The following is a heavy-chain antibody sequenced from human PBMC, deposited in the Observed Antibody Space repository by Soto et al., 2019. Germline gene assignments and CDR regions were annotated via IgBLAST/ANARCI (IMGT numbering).Heavy chain of an antibody. CDR3: ARDSSDSPIDY. D-gene: IGHD3-10*01. V-gene: IGHV3-30-3*01. Sequence: QVQLVESGGGVVQPGRSLRLSCAASGFTFSSYALHWVRQAPGKGLEGVAVISYDGSNKYYADSVKGRFTISRDNSKNTLDLQMNSLRAEDTALYYCARDSSDSPIDYLGQGTLVPVSS. CDR1: GFTFSSYA. J-gene: IGHJ4*02. CDR2: ISYDGSNK.